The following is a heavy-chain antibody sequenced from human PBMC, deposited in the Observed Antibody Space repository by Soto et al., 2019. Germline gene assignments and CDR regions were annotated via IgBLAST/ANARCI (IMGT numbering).Heavy chain of an antibody. CDR1: GGTFSSYT. D-gene: IGHD2-21*01. CDR3: ARHIALDWYCDL. V-gene: IGHV1-69*02. J-gene: IGHJ2*01. CDR2: IIPILGIA. Sequence: QVQLVHSGAEVKKPGSSVKVSCKASGGTFSSYTISWVRQAPGHGLEWMGRIIPILGIANYAQKFQGRVTITADKSTSTAYMELSSLRSEDTAVYYCARHIALDWYCDLWGRGTLVTVSS.